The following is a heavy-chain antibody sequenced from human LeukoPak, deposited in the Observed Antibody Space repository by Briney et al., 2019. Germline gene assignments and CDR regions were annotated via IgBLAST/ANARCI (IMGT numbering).Heavy chain of an antibody. D-gene: IGHD3-10*01. CDR2: ISAYNGNT. CDR3: ARGRHSVWFGELLPTYFDY. J-gene: IGHJ4*02. Sequence: ASVTVSCKASGYTFTSYGISWVRQAPGQGLEWMGWISAYNGNTNYAQKLQGRVTMTRNTSISTAYMELSSLRSEDTAVYYCARGRHSVWFGELLPTYFDYWGQGTLVTVSS. CDR1: GYTFTSYG. V-gene: IGHV1-18*01.